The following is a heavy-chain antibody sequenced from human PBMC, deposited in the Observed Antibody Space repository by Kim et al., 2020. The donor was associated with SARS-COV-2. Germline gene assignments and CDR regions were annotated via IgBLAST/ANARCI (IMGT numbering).Heavy chain of an antibody. D-gene: IGHD6-13*01. CDR1: GGTFSSYA. Sequence: SVKVSCKASGGTFSSYAISWVRQAPGQGLEWMGGLLPLFGPALPASLFLGGVPLTVDESTSTAYMELSSLRSEDTAVYYCARVGYSSREDLDPWGQGTL. V-gene: IGHV1-69*13. CDR3: ARVGYSSREDLDP. J-gene: IGHJ5*02. CDR2: LLPLFGPA.